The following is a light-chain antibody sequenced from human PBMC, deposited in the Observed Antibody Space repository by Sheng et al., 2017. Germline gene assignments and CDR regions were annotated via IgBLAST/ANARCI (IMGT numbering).Light chain of an antibody. CDR3: QHLNNYPRT. CDR2: SAS. V-gene: IGKV1-39*01. CDR1: QSISNF. J-gene: IGKJ1*01. Sequence: DIQMTQSPSSLSASVGDRVTITCRATQSISNFLNWYQQKPGKAPKLLIYSASTLHSGVPSRFSGSGSETDYTLTISSLQPEDFATYYCQHLNNYPRTFGQGTKVEIK.